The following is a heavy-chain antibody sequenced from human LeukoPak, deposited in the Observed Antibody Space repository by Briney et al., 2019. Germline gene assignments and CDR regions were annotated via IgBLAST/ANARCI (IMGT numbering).Heavy chain of an antibody. CDR3: ARADYSLNWFDP. D-gene: IGHD5-12*01. V-gene: IGHV4-4*02. CDR1: GGSISSSNW. J-gene: IGHJ5*02. CDR2: IYHSGST. Sequence: PSGTLSLTCAVSGGSISSSNWWSWVRQPPGEGLEWIGEIYHSGSTNYNPSLKSRVTISVDTSKNQFSLKLSSVTAADTAVYYCARADYSLNWFDPWGQGTLVTVSS.